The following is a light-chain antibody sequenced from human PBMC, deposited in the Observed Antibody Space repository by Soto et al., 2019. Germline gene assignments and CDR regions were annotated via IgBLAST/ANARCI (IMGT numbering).Light chain of an antibody. V-gene: IGLV2-14*03. CDR3: TSWTTSTTMI. J-gene: IGLJ2*01. CDR1: SSDIGAYNF. Sequence: TQPATLSASPGQTITISCTGTSSDIGAYNFVSWYQQHPGKAPKLMLYDVNIRPSGVSNRFSGSKSGNTASLTISGLQAEDEADYYCTSWTTSTTMIFGGGTKGTVL. CDR2: DVN.